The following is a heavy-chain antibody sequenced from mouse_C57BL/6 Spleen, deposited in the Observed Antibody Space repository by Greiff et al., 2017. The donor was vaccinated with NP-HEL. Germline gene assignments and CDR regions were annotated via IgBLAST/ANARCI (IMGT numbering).Heavy chain of an antibody. CDR1: GYTFTDHT. CDR2: IYPRDGST. D-gene: IGHD1-1*01. V-gene: IGHV1-78*01. J-gene: IGHJ3*01. CDR3: ERGDYDSRAWCAY. Sequence: QVQLQQSDAELVKPGASVKLSCKVSGYTFTDHTIHWMQQRPEQGLEWIGYIYPRDGSTKYNEKFKGKATLTADNASSTAYMQLNSRTSEDSAGYICERGDYDSRAWCAYWGQGTLVTVSA.